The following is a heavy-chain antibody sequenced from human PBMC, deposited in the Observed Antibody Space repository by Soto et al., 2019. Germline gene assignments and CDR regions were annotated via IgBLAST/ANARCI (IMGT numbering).Heavy chain of an antibody. CDR1: GFTFSSYA. J-gene: IGHJ4*02. D-gene: IGHD1-26*01. CDR3: ARAQWELQRSWQYYLDY. Sequence: GGSLRLSCAASGFTFSSYAMHWVRQAPGKGLEWVAVISYDGSNKYYADSVKGRFTISRDNSKNTLYLQMNSLRAEDTAVYYCARAQWELQRSWQYYLDYWGQGPLVTVSS. V-gene: IGHV3-30-3*01. CDR2: ISYDGSNK.